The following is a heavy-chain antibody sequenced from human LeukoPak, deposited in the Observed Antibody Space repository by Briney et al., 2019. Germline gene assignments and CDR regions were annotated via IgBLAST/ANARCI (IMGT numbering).Heavy chain of an antibody. V-gene: IGHV3-33*06. CDR3: AKASGSSHFDY. D-gene: IGHD1-26*01. Sequence: PGGSLRLSCAASGFTFSSYGMHWVRQAPGKGLERVAVIWYDGSNKYYADSVKGRFTISRDNSKNTLYLQMNSLRAEDTAVYYCAKASGSSHFDYWGQGTLVTVSS. CDR2: IWYDGSNK. J-gene: IGHJ4*02. CDR1: GFTFSSYG.